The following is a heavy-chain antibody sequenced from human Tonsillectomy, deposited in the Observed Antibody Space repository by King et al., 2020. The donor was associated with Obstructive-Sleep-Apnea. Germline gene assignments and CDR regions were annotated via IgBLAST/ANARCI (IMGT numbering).Heavy chain of an antibody. CDR3: SYYYDSSGDPSFDY. J-gene: IGHJ4*02. CDR1: GFTFTNAW. D-gene: IGHD3-22*01. Sequence: VQLVESGGGLVKPGGSLRLACAASGFTFTNAWMSWVRQAPGKGLEWVGRIKSKTDGGATDYAAPVKGRFTISRDESKTTVYLQMNSLKIEDTAVYFCSYYYDSSGDPSFDYWGQGTLVTVSS. V-gene: IGHV3-15*01. CDR2: IKSKTDGGAT.